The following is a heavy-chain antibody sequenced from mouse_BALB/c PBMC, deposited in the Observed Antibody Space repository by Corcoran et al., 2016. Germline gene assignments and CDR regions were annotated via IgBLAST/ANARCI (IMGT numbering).Heavy chain of an antibody. J-gene: IGHJ4*01. Sequence: QIQLVQSGPELKKPGETVKISCKASGYTFTNYGMNWVKQAPGKGLKWMGWINTYTGEPTYAADFKGRFAFSLETSASTAYLQINNLKNEDTATYFCARLDYYAMDYWGQGTSVTVSS. CDR3: ARLDYYAMDY. CDR2: INTYTGEP. CDR1: GYTFTNYG. V-gene: IGHV9-3-1*01.